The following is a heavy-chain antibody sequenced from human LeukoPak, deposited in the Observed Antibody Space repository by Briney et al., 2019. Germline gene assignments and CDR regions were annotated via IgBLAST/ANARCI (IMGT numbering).Heavy chain of an antibody. D-gene: IGHD3-10*01. Sequence: SETLSLTCTVSGGPISSSRYYWGWIRQPPGRGLEWIGSIHYSGSTYYNPSLKSRVTMSVDTSKDQFSPRLSSVTAADTAVYYCARLSPYLGSGSSAFPDDFWGQGTLVTVSS. CDR1: GGPISSSRYY. J-gene: IGHJ4*02. CDR3: ARLSPYLGSGSSAFPDDF. V-gene: IGHV4-39*01. CDR2: IHYSGST.